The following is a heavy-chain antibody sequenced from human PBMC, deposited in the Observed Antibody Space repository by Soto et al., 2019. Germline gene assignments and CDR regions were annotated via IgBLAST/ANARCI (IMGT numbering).Heavy chain of an antibody. D-gene: IGHD6-19*01. CDR3: ARSIAVAGLDY. V-gene: IGHV3-30-3*01. Sequence: QVQLVEAGGGVVQPGRSLRLSCAASGFTFSTYAVHWVRQAPGKGLEWVAVISNDESKKYYADSVKGRFTISRDNSNNTVYLQMNSPRAEDTVVYDCARSIAVAGLDYWGPGTLATVSS. CDR1: GFTFSTYA. CDR2: ISNDESKK. J-gene: IGHJ4*02.